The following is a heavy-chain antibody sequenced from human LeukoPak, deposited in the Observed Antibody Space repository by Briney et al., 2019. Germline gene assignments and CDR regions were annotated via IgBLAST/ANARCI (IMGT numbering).Heavy chain of an antibody. Sequence: ASVKVSGKASGYTFTGYYMHWVRQAPGQGLEWMGWINPNSGGTNYAQKFQGRVTMTRDTSISTAYMELSRLRSDDTAVYYCASASVTTVTTGATYYYYYYYMDVWGKGTTVTVSS. CDR3: ASASVTTVTTGATYYYYYYYMDV. CDR1: GYTFTGYY. CDR2: INPNSGGT. D-gene: IGHD4-11*01. V-gene: IGHV1-2*02. J-gene: IGHJ6*03.